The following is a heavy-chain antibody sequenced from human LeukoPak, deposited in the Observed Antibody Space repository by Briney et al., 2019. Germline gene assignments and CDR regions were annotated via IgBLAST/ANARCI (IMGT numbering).Heavy chain of an antibody. CDR2: ISAYNGKT. Sequence: ASATLSCTASGYTLTSYGIRSVRQPHGQGIEWMGWISAYNGKTNYAQKLQGRVTMTTDTSTSTAYMDLRSLRSDDTAVYYCARGYNCNDAVDDFDIWGEGTMVTVSS. CDR3: ARGYNCNDAVDDFDI. D-gene: IGHD1-1*01. J-gene: IGHJ3*02. V-gene: IGHV1-18*04. CDR1: GYTLTSYG.